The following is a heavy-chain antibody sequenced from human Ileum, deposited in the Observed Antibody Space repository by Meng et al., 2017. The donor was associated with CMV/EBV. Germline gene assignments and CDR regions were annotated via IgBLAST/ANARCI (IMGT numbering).Heavy chain of an antibody. V-gene: IGHV4-38-2*02. CDR1: GYSISSGYY. D-gene: IGHD2/OR15-2a*01. Sequence: SETLSLTCTVSGYSISSGYYWGWIRQPPGKGLEWIGSIYHSGSTYYNPSLKSRVTISVDTSKNQFSLKLSSVTAADTAVYYCTRRIKTWFDPWGQGTLVTVSS. J-gene: IGHJ5*02. CDR3: TRRIKTWFDP. CDR2: IYHSGST.